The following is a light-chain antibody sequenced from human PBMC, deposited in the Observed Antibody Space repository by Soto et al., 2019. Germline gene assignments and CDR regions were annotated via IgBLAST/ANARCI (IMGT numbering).Light chain of an antibody. Sequence: QSVLTQPPSASGTPGQRVTISCSGSSSNIGSNYEYWYQQLPGTAPKLLIYRNNQRPSGVPDRYSGSKSGTSASLAISGLRSEDEAEYYCAAWDDSLSGLYVFGTGTKLTVL. CDR2: RNN. J-gene: IGLJ1*01. CDR3: AAWDDSLSGLYV. V-gene: IGLV1-47*01. CDR1: SSNIGSNY.